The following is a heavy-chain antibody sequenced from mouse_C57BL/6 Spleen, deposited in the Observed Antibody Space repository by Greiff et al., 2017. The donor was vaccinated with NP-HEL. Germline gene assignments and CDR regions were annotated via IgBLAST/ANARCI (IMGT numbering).Heavy chain of an antibody. Sequence: VQLQQSGPELVRPGASVKISCKASGYTFTDYYMNWVKQSHGKSLEWIGDINPNNGGTSYNQKFKGKATLTVDKSSSTAYMELRSLTSEDSAVYYCARSGDYFWYFDVWGTGTTVTVSS. D-gene: IGHD1-1*01. CDR2: INPNNGGT. J-gene: IGHJ1*03. CDR1: GYTFTDYY. CDR3: ARSGDYFWYFDV. V-gene: IGHV1-26*01.